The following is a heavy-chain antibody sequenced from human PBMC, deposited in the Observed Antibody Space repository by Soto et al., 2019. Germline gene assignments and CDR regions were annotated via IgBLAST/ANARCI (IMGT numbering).Heavy chain of an antibody. V-gene: IGHV1-18*01. D-gene: IGHD2-2*01. J-gene: IGHJ5*02. CDR2: INVYNGNK. CDR3: ARDLAVGWFDP. CDR1: CYAFSHYS. Sequence: GASGKGSCETFCYAFSHYSISWVGQAPGQGLEWMGWINVYNGNKKYAQNLQGRVTMTTDTSTSTAYMELRSLRSDDTAVYYCARDLAVGWFDPWGQGTLVTVSS.